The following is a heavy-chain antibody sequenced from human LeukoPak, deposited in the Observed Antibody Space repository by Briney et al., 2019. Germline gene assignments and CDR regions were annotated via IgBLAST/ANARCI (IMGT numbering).Heavy chain of an antibody. D-gene: IGHD6-6*01. CDR2: INPSGGST. J-gene: IGHJ6*02. Sequence: ASVKVSCKASGYTFTSYYMHWVRQAPGQGLEGMGIINPSGGSTSYAQKFQGRVTMTRDTSTSTVYMELSSLRSEDTAVYYCARRSSSSPNQYGMDVWGQGTTVTVSS. CDR1: GYTFTSYY. V-gene: IGHV1-46*01. CDR3: ARRSSSSPNQYGMDV.